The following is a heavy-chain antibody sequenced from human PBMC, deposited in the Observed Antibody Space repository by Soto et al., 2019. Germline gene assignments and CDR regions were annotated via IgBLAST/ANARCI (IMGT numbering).Heavy chain of an antibody. Sequence: GGSLRLSCTASGFTFSSYAMSWVRQAPGKGLEWVSAISGSGGSTYYADSVKGRFTISRDNSKNTLYLQMNSLRAEDTAVYYCAKVRYSSGWFDYWGQGTLVTVSS. CDR3: AKVRYSSGWFDY. CDR2: ISGSGGST. V-gene: IGHV3-23*01. CDR1: GFTFSSYA. J-gene: IGHJ4*02. D-gene: IGHD6-19*01.